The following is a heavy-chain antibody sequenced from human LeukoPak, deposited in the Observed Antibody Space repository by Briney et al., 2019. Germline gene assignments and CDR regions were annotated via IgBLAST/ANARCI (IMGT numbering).Heavy chain of an antibody. Sequence: GGSLRLSCAASGFTFSSYRMSWVRQAPGKGLEWVANIKQDGSEKYYVDSVKGRFTISRDNAKNSLYLQMNSLRAEDTAVYYCARVGLKGPWFDPWGQGTLVTVSS. CDR2: IKQDGSEK. V-gene: IGHV3-7*01. CDR3: ARVGLKGPWFDP. CDR1: GFTFSSYR. J-gene: IGHJ5*02.